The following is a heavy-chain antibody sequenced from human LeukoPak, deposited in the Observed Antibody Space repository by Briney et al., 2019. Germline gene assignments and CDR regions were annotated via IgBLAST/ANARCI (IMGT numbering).Heavy chain of an antibody. CDR2: ISAYNGNT. J-gene: IGHJ6*02. D-gene: IGHD6-13*01. CDR1: GYTFTSYG. CDR3: ARGASAAGSYYYYGMDV. V-gene: IGHV1-18*01. Sequence: ASVKVSCKASGYTFTSYGISWVRQAPGQRLEWMGWISAYNGNTNYAQKLQGRVTMTTDTSTSTAYMELRSLRSDDTAVYYCARGASAAGSYYYYGMDVWGQGTTVTVSS.